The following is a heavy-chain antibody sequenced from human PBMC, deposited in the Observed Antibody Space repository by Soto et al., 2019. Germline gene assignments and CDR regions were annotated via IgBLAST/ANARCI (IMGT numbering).Heavy chain of an antibody. CDR2: IDPSDSYT. J-gene: IGHJ6*02. D-gene: IGHD4-17*01. Sequence: GESLKISGKGSGYSFTSYWISWVRKMPGKGLEWMGRIDPSDSYTNYSPSFQGHVTISADKSISTAYLQWSSLKASDTAMYYCARHTVTLPFYGMDVWGQGTTVTVSS. CDR1: GYSFTSYW. V-gene: IGHV5-10-1*01. CDR3: ARHTVTLPFYGMDV.